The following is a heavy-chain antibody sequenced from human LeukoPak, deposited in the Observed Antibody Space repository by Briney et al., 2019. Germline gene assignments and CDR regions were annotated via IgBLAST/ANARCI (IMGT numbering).Heavy chain of an antibody. D-gene: IGHD5-18*01. CDR1: GYTFTSYA. CDR2: INAGNGNT. V-gene: IGHV1-3*01. Sequence: GASVKVSCKASGYTFTSYAMHWVRQAPGQRLEWMGWINAGNGNTKYSQKFQGRVTITRDTSASTAYMELSSLRSEDTAVYYCARGAEVVQLWFIWFDPWGQGTLVTVSS. CDR3: ARGAEVVQLWFIWFDP. J-gene: IGHJ5*02.